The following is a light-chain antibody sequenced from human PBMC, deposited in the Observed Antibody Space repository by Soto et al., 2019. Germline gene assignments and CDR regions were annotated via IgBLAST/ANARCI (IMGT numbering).Light chain of an antibody. CDR2: GAS. Sequence: EIVMTQSPATLSVSPGERVTLSCRASQSVSSSLAWYQQKSCQAHRLLIYGASPRAIGIPGRFRGSGSETDCTLAICSLQSEDFAVYYCQQYTNWWTFGQGTKVE. J-gene: IGKJ1*01. CDR1: QSVSSS. V-gene: IGKV3-15*01. CDR3: QQYTNWWT.